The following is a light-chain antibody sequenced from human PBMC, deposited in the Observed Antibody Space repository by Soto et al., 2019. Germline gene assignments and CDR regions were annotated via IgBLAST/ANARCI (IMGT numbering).Light chain of an antibody. J-gene: IGLJ2*01. CDR3: ASWDDSLNGVV. CDR2: RNT. CDR1: SSSIGSNT. Sequence: QAVVTQPPSASGTPGQRVTISCSGSSSSIGSNTVSWYQQLPGTAPELLIYRNTQRPPGVPDRFSGSKSGTSASLAISGLQSDDEADSYCASWDDSLNGVVFGGGTKVTVL. V-gene: IGLV1-44*01.